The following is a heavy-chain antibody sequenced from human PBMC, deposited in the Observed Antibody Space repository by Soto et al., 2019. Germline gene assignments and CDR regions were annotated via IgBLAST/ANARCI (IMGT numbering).Heavy chain of an antibody. V-gene: IGHV4-30-4*02. D-gene: IGHD2-15*01. J-gene: IGHJ3*02. Sequence: SDTLSLTCTVSCGSISSGDYYWSWIRQPPEKGLEWIGFIFYSGSTYYNPSLKSRFTISVDKPKNQFSLKLTSVTVADTAVYYCAAPMGVGYCSGGYCYINDAFHIWGQGTMVS. CDR1: CGSISSGDYY. CDR3: AAPMGVGYCSGGYCYINDAFHI. CDR2: IFYSGST.